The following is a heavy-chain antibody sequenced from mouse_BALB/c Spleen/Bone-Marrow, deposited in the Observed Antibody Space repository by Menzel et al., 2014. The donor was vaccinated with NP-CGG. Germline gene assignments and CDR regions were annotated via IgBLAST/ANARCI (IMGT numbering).Heavy chain of an antibody. D-gene: IGHD4-1*01. J-gene: IGHJ2*01. V-gene: IGHV1-14*01. CDR3: ARWGGTPYFDY. CDR1: GYTLTSYL. CDR2: ITPYNDDT. Sequence: VQLQQPGPELVKPGASVKMSCKASGYTLTSYLIHWVKQKPGQGLEWIGYITPYNDDTKYNEKFKGKATLTSDKSSSTAYMELSSLTSEDSAVYYCARWGGTPYFDYWGQGTTLTVSS.